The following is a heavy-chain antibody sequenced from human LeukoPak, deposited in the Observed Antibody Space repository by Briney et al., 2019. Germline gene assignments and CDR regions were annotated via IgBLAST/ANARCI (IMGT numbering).Heavy chain of an antibody. V-gene: IGHV1-69*13. CDR1: GDTFSSYA. D-gene: IGHD3-10*01. Sequence: PGASVKVSCKASGDTFSSYAISWVRQAPGQGLEWMGGIIPMFGTADYGQKFQGRVTITADESTRTAYMELSSLRSEDTAVYYCARDSRRWELQNYYYYMDVWGKGTTVTISS. CDR2: IIPMFGTA. CDR3: ARDSRRWELQNYYYYMDV. J-gene: IGHJ6*03.